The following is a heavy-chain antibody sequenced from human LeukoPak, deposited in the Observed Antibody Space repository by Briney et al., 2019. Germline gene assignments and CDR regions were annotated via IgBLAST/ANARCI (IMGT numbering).Heavy chain of an antibody. D-gene: IGHD4-17*01. V-gene: IGHV3-23*01. Sequence: PGGSLRLSCTASGFIFSSYAMTWVRQAPGKGLEWVSSISGSGGSTYYADSVKGRFTISRDNSKKIVYLQMNSLRVDDTAIYYCAKEITTVTIGGWFDLWGQGTLVTVSS. CDR3: AKEITTVTIGGWFDL. CDR1: GFIFSSYA. CDR2: ISGSGGST. J-gene: IGHJ5*02.